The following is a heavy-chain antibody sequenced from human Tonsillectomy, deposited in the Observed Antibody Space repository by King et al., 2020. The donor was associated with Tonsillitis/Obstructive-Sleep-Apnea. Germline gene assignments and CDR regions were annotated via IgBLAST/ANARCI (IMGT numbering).Heavy chain of an antibody. J-gene: IGHJ4*02. CDR3: TLGGPFDY. V-gene: IGHV3-15*01. Sequence: VQLVESGGGLVKPGGSLRLSCAASGFTFSIASMSWVRQAPGKGLEWVGRIKITTVGGATDYAAPGKGRFTISRDDSKNTLCLQMNSLKTEDSAVYYCTLGGPFDYWGQGTLVTVSS. CDR1: GFTFSIAS. CDR2: IKITTVGGAT. D-gene: IGHD3-16*01.